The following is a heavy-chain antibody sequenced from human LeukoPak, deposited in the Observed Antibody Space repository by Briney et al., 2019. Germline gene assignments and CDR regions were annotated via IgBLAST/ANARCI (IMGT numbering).Heavy chain of an antibody. CDR1: GGSISYYY. CDR2: IYTSGRT. V-gene: IGHV4-4*07. Sequence: SETLSLTCTVSGGSISYYYWNWIRQPAGKGLERIGRIYTSGRTYYNPSLKSRVSMSVDTSKNQFSLKLSSVTAADTAVYYCARLSTVTTSFDYWGQGTLVTVSS. J-gene: IGHJ4*02. CDR3: ARLSTVTTSFDY. D-gene: IGHD4-11*01.